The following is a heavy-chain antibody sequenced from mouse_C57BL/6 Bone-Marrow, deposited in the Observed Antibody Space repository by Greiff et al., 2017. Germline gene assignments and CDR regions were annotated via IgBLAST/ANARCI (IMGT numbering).Heavy chain of an antibody. Sequence: QVQLQQSGAELAKPGASVKLSCKASGYTFTSYWMHWVKPRPGQGLEWIGYINPSSGYTKYNQKFKDKATLTADKSSSTAYMQLSSLTYEDSAVDYCARSNLLPYWYFDVWGTGTTVTVSS. CDR2: INPSSGYT. CDR3: ARSNLLPYWYFDV. J-gene: IGHJ1*03. V-gene: IGHV1-7*01. CDR1: GYTFTSYW. D-gene: IGHD1-1*01.